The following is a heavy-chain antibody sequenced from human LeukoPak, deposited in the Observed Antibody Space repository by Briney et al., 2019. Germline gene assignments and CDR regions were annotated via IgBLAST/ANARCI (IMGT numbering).Heavy chain of an antibody. CDR3: ASDSLGYCSGGSCYLTGLDY. D-gene: IGHD2-15*01. J-gene: IGHJ4*02. CDR1: GGSISSGGYY. CDR2: IYYSGST. V-gene: IGHV4-31*03. Sequence: SETLSLTCTVSGGSISSGGYYWSWIRQHPGKGLGWIGYIYYSGSTYYNPSLKSRVTISVDTSKNQFSLKLSSVTAADTAVYYCASDSLGYCSGGSCYLTGLDYWGQGTLVTVSS.